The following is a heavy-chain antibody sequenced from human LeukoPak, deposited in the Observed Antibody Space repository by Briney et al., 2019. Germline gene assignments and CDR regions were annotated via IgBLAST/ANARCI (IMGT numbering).Heavy chain of an antibody. V-gene: IGHV3-30*04. CDR1: GFTFSGYA. Sequence: GRSLRLSCAASGFTFSGYAMHWVRQAPGKGLEWVAVIPTDGRDKHNADSVKGRFTISRDNSKNTLYVQMTSLTAEDTAIYYCARDMRAAADYYFDYWGQGTPVIVSS. D-gene: IGHD6-13*01. J-gene: IGHJ4*02. CDR3: ARDMRAAADYYFDY. CDR2: IPTDGRDK.